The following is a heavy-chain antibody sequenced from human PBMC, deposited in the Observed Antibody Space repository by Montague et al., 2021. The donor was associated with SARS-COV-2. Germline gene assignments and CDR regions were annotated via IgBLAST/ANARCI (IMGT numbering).Heavy chain of an antibody. D-gene: IGHD4-17*01. CDR3: ARELGRTGAFDI. V-gene: IGHV3-21*01. CDR2: ITSSGRYI. J-gene: IGHJ3*02. CDR1: GFTFSNFF. Sequence: SLRLSCAASGFTFSNFFINWVRQAPGKGLEWVSSITSSGRYIWYADSLKGRFTGSRDNAKNSVYLQTSSLRAEDTAVYYCARELGRTGAFDIWGQGTAVTVSS.